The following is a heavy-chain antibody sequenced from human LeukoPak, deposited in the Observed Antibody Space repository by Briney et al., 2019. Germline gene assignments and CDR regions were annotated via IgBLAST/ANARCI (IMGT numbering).Heavy chain of an antibody. D-gene: IGHD4-17*01. V-gene: IGHV3-23*01. J-gene: IGHJ6*02. CDR2: IVGSGGSS. CDR1: GFTINSHG. Sequence: GGSLRLSCAASGFTINSHGMYWVRQAPGKGLEWVSGIVGSGGSSYYAESVRGRFTTSRDNAKNTVYMQMNRLRDEDTAVYYCAKADGDYLPYGMDVWGQGTPVTVSS. CDR3: AKADGDYLPYGMDV.